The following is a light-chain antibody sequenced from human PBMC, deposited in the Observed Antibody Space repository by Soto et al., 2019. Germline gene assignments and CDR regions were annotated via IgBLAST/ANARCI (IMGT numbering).Light chain of an antibody. CDR2: DVS. J-gene: IGKJ1*01. CDR1: QSISGW. CDR3: QQYNSYPWT. V-gene: IGKV1-5*01. Sequence: DIPMTQSPSTLSASVGDRVTITCRASQSISGWLVWYQQKPGKAPKLLIYDVSSLESGVPSRFSGSGSGTEFTLAISSLQPDDFATYYCQQYNSYPWTFGQGTKVEIK.